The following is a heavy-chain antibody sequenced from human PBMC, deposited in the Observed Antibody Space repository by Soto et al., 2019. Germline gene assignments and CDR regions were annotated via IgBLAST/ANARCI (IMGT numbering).Heavy chain of an antibody. Sequence: GGSLRLSCAASGFTFSGSAMHWVRQASGKGLEWVGRIRSKANSYATAYAASVKGRFTISRDDSKNTAYLQMNSLKTEDTAVYYCTRDDFWSGYYRANDAFDIWGQGTMVTVS. CDR3: TRDDFWSGYYRANDAFDI. V-gene: IGHV3-73*01. CDR2: IRSKANSYAT. J-gene: IGHJ3*02. D-gene: IGHD3-3*01. CDR1: GFTFSGSA.